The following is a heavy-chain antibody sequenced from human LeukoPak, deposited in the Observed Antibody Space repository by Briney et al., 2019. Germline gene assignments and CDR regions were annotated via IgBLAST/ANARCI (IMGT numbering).Heavy chain of an antibody. Sequence: GGSLRLSCAASGFTFSSYSMNWVRQAPGKGLEWVSSISSSSSYIYYADSVKGRFTISRDNAKNSLYLQMNSLRAEDTAVYYCARVPGDFWSGYYPFDYWGQGTLVTVSS. V-gene: IGHV3-21*01. CDR3: ARVPGDFWSGYYPFDY. CDR2: ISSSSSYI. J-gene: IGHJ4*02. CDR1: GFTFSSYS. D-gene: IGHD3-3*01.